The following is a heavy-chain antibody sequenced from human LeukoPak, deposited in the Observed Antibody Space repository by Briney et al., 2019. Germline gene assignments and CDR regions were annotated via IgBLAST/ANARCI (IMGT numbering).Heavy chain of an antibody. D-gene: IGHD4-23*01. Sequence: ASVKVSCKASGGTFSSYAISWVRQAPGQGLEGMGWFNPASGGTKYAQKFQGRVTMTRDTSINTAYMELSSLGLDDTAVYYCARGLYYGGNQRAHDAFDIWGQGTLVTVSS. CDR3: ARGLYYGGNQRAHDAFDI. CDR2: FNPASGGT. V-gene: IGHV1-2*02. CDR1: GGTFSSYA. J-gene: IGHJ3*02.